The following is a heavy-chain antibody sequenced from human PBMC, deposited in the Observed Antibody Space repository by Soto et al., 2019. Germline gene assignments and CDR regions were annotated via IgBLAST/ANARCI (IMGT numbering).Heavy chain of an antibody. Sequence: ASVKVSCKASGYTFTGYYMHWVRQAPGQGLEWMGWINPNSGGTNYAQKFQGWVTMTRDTSISTAYMELSRLRSDDTAVYYCAREAVAVAGEDYYYYGMDVWGQGTTVTVSS. CDR3: AREAVAVAGEDYYYYGMDV. D-gene: IGHD6-19*01. CDR1: GYTFTGYY. V-gene: IGHV1-2*04. CDR2: INPNSGGT. J-gene: IGHJ6*02.